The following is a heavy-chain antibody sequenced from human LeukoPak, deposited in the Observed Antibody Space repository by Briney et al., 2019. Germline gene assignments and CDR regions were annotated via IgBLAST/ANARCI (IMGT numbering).Heavy chain of an antibody. D-gene: IGHD3-22*01. V-gene: IGHV4-61*02. CDR1: GGSISSGSYY. CDR3: ARGPYSYDSSGAFDI. CDR2: IYTSGSP. Sequence: PSETLSLTCTVSGGSISSGSYYWSWIRQPAGKGLEWIGRIYTSGSPNYNPSLKSRVTISVDTSKNQFSLKLSSVTAADTAVYFCARGPYSYDSSGAFDIWGQGTMVTVSS. J-gene: IGHJ3*02.